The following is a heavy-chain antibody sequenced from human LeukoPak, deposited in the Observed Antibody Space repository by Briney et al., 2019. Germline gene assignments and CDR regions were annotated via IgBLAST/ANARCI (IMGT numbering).Heavy chain of an antibody. CDR3: ARPSRSNWFYYYGMDV. Sequence: ASVTVSCKASGYTFTSFHMHWVRQAPGQGLEWMGVINADGDKPTYAEKFRGRLTLSTDTSTTSVYMELSSLRSEDTAVYFWARPSRSNWFYYYGMDVWGPGTTVIVSS. CDR1: GYTFTSFH. D-gene: IGHD6-13*01. V-gene: IGHV1-46*01. J-gene: IGHJ6*02. CDR2: INADGDKP.